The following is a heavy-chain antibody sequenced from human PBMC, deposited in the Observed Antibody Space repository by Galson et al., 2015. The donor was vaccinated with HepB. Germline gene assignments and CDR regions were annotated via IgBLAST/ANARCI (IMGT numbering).Heavy chain of an antibody. Sequence: SLRLSCAASGFTFRNYALHWVRQAPGKGLEWLAVMSWDEIHKYYADSVEGRFTISRDNSKSTLYLRMDNLRTDDTAVYYCARSGVVGSTLEYWGQGTLVIVSS. J-gene: IGHJ4*02. CDR2: MSWDEIHK. CDR3: ARSGVVGSTLEY. D-gene: IGHD1-26*01. V-gene: IGHV3-30*04. CDR1: GFTFRNYA.